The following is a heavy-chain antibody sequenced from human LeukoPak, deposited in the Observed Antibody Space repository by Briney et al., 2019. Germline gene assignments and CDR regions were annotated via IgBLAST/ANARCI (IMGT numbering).Heavy chain of an antibody. J-gene: IGHJ4*02. CDR2: ISVYNGNT. D-gene: IGHD1-26*01. CDR3: ARVASSGSYLGPHDY. Sequence: ASVKVSCKASGYTFTSYGISWVRQAPGQGLEWMGWISVYNGNTNYAEKLQGRVTMTTDTPTSTAYMELRSLRSDDTALYYCARVASSGSYLGPHDYWGQGTLVTVSS. V-gene: IGHV1-18*01. CDR1: GYTFTSYG.